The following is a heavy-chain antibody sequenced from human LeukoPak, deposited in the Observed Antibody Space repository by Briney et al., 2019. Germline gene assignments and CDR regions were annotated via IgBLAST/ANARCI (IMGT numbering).Heavy chain of an antibody. Sequence: ASVKVSCKASGFTFTSSAMQWVRQARGQRLEWIGWIVVGSGNTNYAQKFQERVTITRDTSTSTAYMELSSLRSEDTAVYYCAAGVLGTSIDYWGQGTLVTVSS. CDR1: GFTFTSSA. V-gene: IGHV1-58*02. CDR3: AAGVLGTSIDY. CDR2: IVVGSGNT. J-gene: IGHJ4*02. D-gene: IGHD3-10*01.